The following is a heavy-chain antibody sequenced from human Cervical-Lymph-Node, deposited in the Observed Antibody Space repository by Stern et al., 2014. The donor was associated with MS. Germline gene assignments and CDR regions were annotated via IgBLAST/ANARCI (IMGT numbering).Heavy chain of an antibody. J-gene: IGHJ5*02. Sequence: QVQLQQWGAGLLKPSETLSLTCAVYGGSFSGYYWSWIRQPPGKGLEWIGEINHSGSTNYNPSLKRRVTISVDTSKNQFSLKLSSVTAADTAVYYCARDCKLRDFDTAWVRVQSWFDPWGQGTLVTVSS. V-gene: IGHV4-34*01. D-gene: IGHD3-9*01. CDR2: INHSGST. CDR3: ARDCKLRDFDTAWVRVQSWFDP. CDR1: GGSFSGYY.